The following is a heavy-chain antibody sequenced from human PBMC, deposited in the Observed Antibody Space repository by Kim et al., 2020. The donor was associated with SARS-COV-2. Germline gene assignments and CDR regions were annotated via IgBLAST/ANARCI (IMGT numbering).Heavy chain of an antibody. Sequence: SETLSLTCTVSGGSISSSSYYWGWIRQPPGKGLEWIGSIYYSGSTYYNPSLKSRVTISVDTSKNLSLKLSSVTAADTAVYYCARRAMVRGGFFDYWGQGT. CDR3: ARRAMVRGGFFDY. CDR2: IYYSGST. V-gene: IGHV4-39*01. CDR1: GGSISSSSYY. D-gene: IGHD3-10*01. J-gene: IGHJ4*02.